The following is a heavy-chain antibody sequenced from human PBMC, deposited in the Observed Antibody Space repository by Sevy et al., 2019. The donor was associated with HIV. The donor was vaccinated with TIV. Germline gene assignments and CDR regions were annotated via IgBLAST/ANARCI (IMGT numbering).Heavy chain of an antibody. J-gene: IGHJ4*02. Sequence: ALVKVSCEASGYTFSTYGINWVRQAPGQGLEWMGWINTFTGDTNYLQKLQDRVTMTKDTSTSTVYMELRSLRSDDTAVYYCARGYCSGGRCYPGGYWGQGTLVTVSS. D-gene: IGHD2-15*01. V-gene: IGHV1-18*01. CDR2: INTFTGDT. CDR3: ARGYCSGGRCYPGGY. CDR1: GYTFSTYG.